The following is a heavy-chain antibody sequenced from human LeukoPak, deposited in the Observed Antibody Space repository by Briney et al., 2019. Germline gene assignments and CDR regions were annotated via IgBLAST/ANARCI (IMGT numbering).Heavy chain of an antibody. Sequence: PGGSLRLSCAVSGFAFSRYLMHWVCHAPGKGLVWVSRIQTDEKDTTYADSVKGRFTISRDNAKNTLYLQMDSLRVDEDTAVYYCARAAGNTYAMDVWGKGTTVTVSS. CDR3: ARAAGNTYAMDV. CDR2: IQTDEKDT. J-gene: IGHJ6*03. CDR1: GFAFSRYL. V-gene: IGHV3-74*03. D-gene: IGHD2/OR15-2a*01.